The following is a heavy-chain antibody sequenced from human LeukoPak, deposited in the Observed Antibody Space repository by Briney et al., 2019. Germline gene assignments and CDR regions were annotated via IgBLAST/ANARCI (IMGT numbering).Heavy chain of an antibody. CDR3: ARRAKRRQLLWFGESRYYFDY. J-gene: IGHJ4*02. CDR2: IYSGGST. CDR1: GFTVSSNY. V-gene: IGHV3-66*04. D-gene: IGHD3-10*01. Sequence: GGSLRLSCAASGFTVSSNYMSWVRQAPGKGLEWVSVIYSGGSTYYADSVKGRFTISRDNSKNTLYLQMNSLRAEDTAVYYCARRAKRRQLLWFGESRYYFDYWGQGTLVTVSS.